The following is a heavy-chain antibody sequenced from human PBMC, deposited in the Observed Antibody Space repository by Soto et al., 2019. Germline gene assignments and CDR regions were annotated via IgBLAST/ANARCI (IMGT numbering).Heavy chain of an antibody. CDR1: GASIRSNNW. CDR2: IFHSGST. J-gene: IGHJ4*02. CDR3: ARVYSGSYSDS. D-gene: IGHD1-26*01. Sequence: QVQLQESGPGLVKPSGTLSLTCAVSGASIRSNNWWSWVRQPPGKGLEGIGEIFHSGSTNSNPSPQPRLTTPVDKSKNQFSQKLSSVTAADTAVYYCARVYSGSYSDSWGRGTLVTVSS. V-gene: IGHV4-4*02.